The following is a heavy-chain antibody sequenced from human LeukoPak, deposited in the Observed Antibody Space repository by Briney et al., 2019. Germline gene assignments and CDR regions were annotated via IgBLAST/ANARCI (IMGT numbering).Heavy chain of an antibody. CDR2: INHSGST. J-gene: IGHJ4*02. Sequence: SETLSLTCAVYGGSFSGYYWSWIRQPPGKGLEWIGEINHSGSTNYNPSLKSRVTISVDTSKNQFSLKLSSVTAADTAVYYCARAKFIAARPDVGFYYWGQGTLVTVSS. CDR1: GGSFSGYY. D-gene: IGHD6-6*01. CDR3: ARAKFIAARPDVGFYY. V-gene: IGHV4-34*01.